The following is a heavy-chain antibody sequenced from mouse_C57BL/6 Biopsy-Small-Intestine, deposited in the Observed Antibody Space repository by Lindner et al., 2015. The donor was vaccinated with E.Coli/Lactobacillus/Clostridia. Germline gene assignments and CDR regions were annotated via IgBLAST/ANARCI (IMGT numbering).Heavy chain of an antibody. CDR2: ISPSTGGT. Sequence: VQLQESGPELVKPGASVKISCKASGYSFTGYYMNWVKQSPEKGLEWIGEISPSTGGTTYNQKFKAKATLTVDKSSSTAYMQLKSLTSEDSAVYYCARDYPWFAYWGQGTLVTVSA. V-gene: IGHV1-42*01. D-gene: IGHD2-4*01. CDR3: ARDYPWFAY. J-gene: IGHJ3*01. CDR1: GYSFTGYY.